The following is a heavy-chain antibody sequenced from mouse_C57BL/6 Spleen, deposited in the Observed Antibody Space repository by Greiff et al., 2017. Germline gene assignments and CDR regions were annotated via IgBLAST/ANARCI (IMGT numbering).Heavy chain of an antibody. CDR2: INYDGSST. V-gene: IGHV5-16*01. Sequence: DVMLVESEGGLVQPGSSMKLSCTASGFTFSDYYMAWVRQVPEKGLEWVANINYDGSSTYYLDSLKSRFIISRDNAKNILYLQMSSLKSEDTATYYCARGRSFAYWGQGTLVTVSA. CDR3: ARGRSFAY. CDR1: GFTFSDYY. J-gene: IGHJ3*01.